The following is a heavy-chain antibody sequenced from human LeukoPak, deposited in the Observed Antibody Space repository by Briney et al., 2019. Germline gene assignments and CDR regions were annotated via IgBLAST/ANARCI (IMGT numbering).Heavy chain of an antibody. Sequence: ASVKVSCKASGYTFTSYDINWVRQATGQGLEWMGWMNPNSGNTGYAQKFQGRVTMTRNTSISTAYMELSSLRSEDTAVYYCARGLDIVVVPAAISQNYYYYYMDVWGKGTTVTVS. CDR3: ARGLDIVVVPAAISQNYYYYYMDV. CDR2: MNPNSGNT. V-gene: IGHV1-8*01. D-gene: IGHD2-2*03. CDR1: GYTFTSYD. J-gene: IGHJ6*03.